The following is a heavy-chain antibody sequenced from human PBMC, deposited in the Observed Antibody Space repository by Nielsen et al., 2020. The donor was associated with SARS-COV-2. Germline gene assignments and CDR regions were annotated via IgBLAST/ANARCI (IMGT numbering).Heavy chain of an antibody. D-gene: IGHD3-22*01. CDR3: ANSNYYDSSGPHEPD. J-gene: IGHJ4*02. Sequence: GESLKISCAASGFTFSSYAMSWVRQAPGKGLEWVSAISGSGGSTYYADSVKGRFTISRDNSKNTLYLQMNSLRAEDTAVYYCANSNYYDSSGPHEPDWGQGTLVTVSS. V-gene: IGHV3-23*01. CDR2: ISGSGGST. CDR1: GFTFSSYA.